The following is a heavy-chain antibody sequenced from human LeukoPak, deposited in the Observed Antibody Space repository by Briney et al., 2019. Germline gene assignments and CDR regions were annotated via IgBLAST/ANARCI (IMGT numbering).Heavy chain of an antibody. CDR2: IYYSGST. Sequence: SETLSLTCTVSGCSISSSSYYWGWLRQPPGRGLEWIGSIYYSGSTYYNPSLKSRVTISVDTSKNQFSLKLSSVTAADTAVYYCARVRGLRSPFDYWGQGTLVTVSS. V-gene: IGHV4-39*07. CDR3: ARVRGLRSPFDY. J-gene: IGHJ4*02. CDR1: GCSISSSSYY. D-gene: IGHD5-12*01.